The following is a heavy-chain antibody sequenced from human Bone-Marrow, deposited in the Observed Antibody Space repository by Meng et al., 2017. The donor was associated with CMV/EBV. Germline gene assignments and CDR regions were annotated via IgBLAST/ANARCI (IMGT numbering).Heavy chain of an antibody. CDR1: GGSISSSSYY. CDR2: IYYSGST. Sequence: SETLSLTCTVSGGSISSSSYYWGWIRQPPGKGLEWIGSIYYSGSTYYNPSLKSRVTISVDTSKNQFSLKLSSVTAADTAVYYCARVLDFWSGYYFDYWGQGTLVTVSS. J-gene: IGHJ4*02. V-gene: IGHV4-39*07. D-gene: IGHD3-3*01. CDR3: ARVLDFWSGYYFDY.